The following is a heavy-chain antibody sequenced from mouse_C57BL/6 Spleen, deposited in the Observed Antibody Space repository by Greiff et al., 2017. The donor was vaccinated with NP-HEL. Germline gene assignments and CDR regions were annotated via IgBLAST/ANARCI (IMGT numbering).Heavy chain of an antibody. V-gene: IGHV1-54*01. CDR2: INPGSGGT. J-gene: IGHJ4*01. CDR1: GYAFTNYL. Sequence: VKLMESGAELVRPGTSVKVSCKASGYAFTNYLIEWVKQRPGQGLEWIGEINPGSGGTNYNEKFKGKATLPADKSSSTAYMQLSSLTSEDSAVYFGARSGVRYTGYAMDYWGQGTSVTVSS. CDR3: ARSGVRYTGYAMDY. D-gene: IGHD2-14*01.